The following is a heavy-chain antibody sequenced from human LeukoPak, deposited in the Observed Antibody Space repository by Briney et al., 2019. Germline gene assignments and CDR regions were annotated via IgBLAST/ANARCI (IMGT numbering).Heavy chain of an antibody. J-gene: IGHJ4*02. D-gene: IGHD3-3*01. CDR1: GFTFSNAW. CDR2: IKSKTDGGTT. Sequence: GGSLRLSCAASGFTFSNAWMSWVRQAPGKGLEWAGRIKSKTDGGTTDYAAPVKGRFTISRDDSKNTLYLQMNSLKTEDTAVYYCTTDSYYDFWSGPPIDYWGQGTLVTVSS. CDR3: TTDSYYDFWSGPPIDY. V-gene: IGHV3-15*01.